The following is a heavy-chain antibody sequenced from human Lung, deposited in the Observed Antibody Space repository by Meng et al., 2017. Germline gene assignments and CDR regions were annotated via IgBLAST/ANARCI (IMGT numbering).Heavy chain of an antibody. CDR1: GGSISSSNW. V-gene: IGHV4-4*02. J-gene: IGHJ4*02. Sequence: QGQLQESGPGLVKPSGPLSLTCGVSGGSISSSNWWSWARQPPGKGLEWIGEIYHSGGTKYNPSLKSRVTISVDKSKNQFSLKLSSVTAADTAVYYCARGLGEAVVPRTMFDYWGQGTLVTVTS. CDR2: IYHSGGT. CDR3: ARGLGEAVVPRTMFDY. D-gene: IGHD2-2*01.